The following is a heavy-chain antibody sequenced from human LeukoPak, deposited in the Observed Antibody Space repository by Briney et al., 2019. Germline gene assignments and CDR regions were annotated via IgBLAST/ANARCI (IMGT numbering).Heavy chain of an antibody. Sequence: SETLSLTCTVSGGSISSYYGSWIRQPPGKGLEWIAYISDIGSINYNPSLKSRVTISLDTSKNQFSLKLSSVTAADTAVYYCAGHHPRNTVDFWGQGTLVTVSS. D-gene: IGHD2/OR15-2a*01. J-gene: IGHJ4*02. CDR2: ISDIGSI. CDR3: AGHHPRNTVDF. CDR1: GGSISSYY. V-gene: IGHV4-59*08.